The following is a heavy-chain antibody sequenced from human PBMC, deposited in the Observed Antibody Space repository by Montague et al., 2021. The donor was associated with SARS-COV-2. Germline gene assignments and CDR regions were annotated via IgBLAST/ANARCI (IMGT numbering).Heavy chain of an antibody. CDR1: GGSLSRYG. Sequence: SETLSLTCTVYGGSLSRYGWTWICTPPSKGPGRTGSANNSESTNYNPSLTSRVPISVDTAKTQFSLKLSSVTAADTAVYYCARGLVGFLWFGEKYLGGNWFDPWGQGTLVTVSS. CDR3: ARGLVGFLWFGEKYLGGNWFDP. V-gene: IGHV4-34*01. J-gene: IGHJ5*02. CDR2: ANNSEST. D-gene: IGHD3-10*01.